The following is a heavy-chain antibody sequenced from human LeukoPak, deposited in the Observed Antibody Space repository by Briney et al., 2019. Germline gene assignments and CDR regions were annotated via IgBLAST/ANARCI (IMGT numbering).Heavy chain of an antibody. D-gene: IGHD3-10*01. Sequence: GASLRLACAASGFTFSSYAMSWVRQAPGKGLEWVSTLCGSGGATYYADSVKGRFTISRDNAKNSLYLQMNSLRAEDTAVYYCARDNYYGSGSYGFDYWGQGTLVTVSS. CDR3: ARDNYYGSGSYGFDY. CDR1: GFTFSSYA. J-gene: IGHJ4*02. CDR2: LCGSGGAT. V-gene: IGHV3-23*01.